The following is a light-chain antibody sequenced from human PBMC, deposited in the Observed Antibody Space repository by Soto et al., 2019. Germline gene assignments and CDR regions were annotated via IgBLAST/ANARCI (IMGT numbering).Light chain of an antibody. J-gene: IGKJ5*01. V-gene: IGKV3-11*01. Sequence: EIVLTQSPGTLSLSPGERATLSCRVSQSFRGLLAWYQQKPGQAPRLLIYDAYNRATGIPPRFSGSGSGTDFTLTISSLEPEDSAVYYCQQRHMWPITFGQGTRLEIK. CDR3: QQRHMWPIT. CDR2: DAY. CDR1: QSFRGL.